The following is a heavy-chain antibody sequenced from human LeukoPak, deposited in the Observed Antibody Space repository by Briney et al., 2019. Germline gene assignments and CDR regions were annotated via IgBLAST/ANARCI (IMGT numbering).Heavy chain of an antibody. D-gene: IGHD4-17*01. Sequence: GGSLRLSCAASGFTFSSYSMNWVRQAPGKGLEWVSPISSSSSYIYYADSVKGRFTISRDNAKNSLYLQMNSLRAEDTAVYYCARDRDYSTLFDYWGQGTLVTVSS. CDR1: GFTFSSYS. CDR3: ARDRDYSTLFDY. V-gene: IGHV3-21*01. J-gene: IGHJ4*02. CDR2: ISSSSSYI.